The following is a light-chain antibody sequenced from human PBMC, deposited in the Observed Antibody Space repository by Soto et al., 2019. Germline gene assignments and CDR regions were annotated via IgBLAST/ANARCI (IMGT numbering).Light chain of an antibody. J-gene: IGLJ3*02. Sequence: QSALTQPASVSGSPGQSITISCTGTSSDVGAYNYVSWYQQQSGKAPKLMIHEVSNRPSGVSNRFSGSKSGNTASLTISGLQAEDEADYFCQSYDSSLSGSGVFGGGTKLTVL. CDR3: QSYDSSLSGSGV. CDR1: SSDVGAYNY. V-gene: IGLV2-14*01. CDR2: EVS.